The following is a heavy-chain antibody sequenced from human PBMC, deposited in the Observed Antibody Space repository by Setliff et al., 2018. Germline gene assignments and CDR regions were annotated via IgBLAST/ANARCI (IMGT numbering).Heavy chain of an antibody. V-gene: IGHV3-48*01. Sequence: PGGSLRLSCAASGFAFSADSMTWVRQAPGKGLEWISSISTSGSAIYYADSVKGRFTISRDNSKNTLYLQMNSLRAEDTAVYYCAKDRGLGISGGDAFDIWGQGTMVTVSS. J-gene: IGHJ3*02. CDR3: AKDRGLGISGGDAFDI. CDR2: ISTSGSAI. D-gene: IGHD7-27*01. CDR1: GFAFSADS.